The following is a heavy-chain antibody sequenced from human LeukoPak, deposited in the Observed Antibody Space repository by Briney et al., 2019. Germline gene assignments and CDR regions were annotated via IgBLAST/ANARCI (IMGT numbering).Heavy chain of an antibody. CDR2: ITSSSSYI. CDR1: GFTFSSYS. V-gene: IGHV3-21*06. CDR3: ARDPYSGNYGAYYYYMDV. Sequence: GGSLRLSCAASGFTFSSYSMNWVRQAPGKGLEWVSSITSSSSYIYYADSVKGRFTISRDNAKNSLYLQMDSLRVEDTAVYYCARDPYSGNYGAYYYYMDVWGKGTTVTISS. J-gene: IGHJ6*03. D-gene: IGHD1-26*01.